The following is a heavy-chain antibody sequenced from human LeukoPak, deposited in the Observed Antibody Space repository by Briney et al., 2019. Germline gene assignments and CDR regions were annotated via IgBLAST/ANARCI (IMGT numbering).Heavy chain of an antibody. CDR2: ISSSGSYI. CDR3: ARGSGVQVRSSLDY. Sequence: GGSLRLSCAASAFTFSSYSMNWVRQAPGKGLEWVSSISSSGSYIYYADSPKGRFTISRDNAKNSLHLQMNSLRAEDTAVYYCARGSGVQVRSSLDYWGQGTLVTVSS. J-gene: IGHJ4*02. CDR1: AFTFSSYS. D-gene: IGHD3-10*01. V-gene: IGHV3-21*01.